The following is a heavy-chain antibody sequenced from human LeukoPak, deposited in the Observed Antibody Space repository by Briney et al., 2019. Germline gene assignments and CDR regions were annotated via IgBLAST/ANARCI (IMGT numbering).Heavy chain of an antibody. J-gene: IGHJ4*02. Sequence: SQTLSLTCAISGDSVSSSSAAWNWIRQSPSRGLEWLGRTYYRSKWYNDYAVSVKSRITINPDTSKNQFSLQLNSVTPEDTAVYYCARDGGYYDISGNYPINYWGQGTLVTVSS. CDR1: GDSVSSSSAA. D-gene: IGHD3-22*01. V-gene: IGHV6-1*01. CDR2: TYYRSKWYN. CDR3: ARDGGYYDISGNYPINY.